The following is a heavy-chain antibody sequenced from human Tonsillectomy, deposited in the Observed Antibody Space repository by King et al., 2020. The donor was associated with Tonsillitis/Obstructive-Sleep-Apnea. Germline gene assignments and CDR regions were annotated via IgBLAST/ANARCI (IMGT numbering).Heavy chain of an antibody. CDR3: AKPAGELPDAFDI. V-gene: IGHV3-23*04. CDR2: ISGIGGST. J-gene: IGHJ3*02. D-gene: IGHD1-26*01. Sequence: VQLVESGGGLVQPGGSLRLSCAASGFTFSSYAISWVRQAPGKGLEGVSAISGIGGSTYHADSVKGRFTISRDNSKNTLYLQMNSLSAEDTAVYYCAKPAGELPDAFDIWGQGTMVTVSS. CDR1: GFTFSSYA.